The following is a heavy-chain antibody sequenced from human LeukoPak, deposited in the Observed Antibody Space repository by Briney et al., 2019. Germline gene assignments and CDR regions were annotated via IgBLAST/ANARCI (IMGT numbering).Heavy chain of an antibody. CDR1: GGSLSSSSYY. D-gene: IGHD3-9*01. CDR2: IYETGST. V-gene: IGHV4-39*01. Sequence: PSETLSLTCSVSGGSLSSSSYYWGWLRQPPGRGLEWIGNIYETGSTNYNPSLKSRVTISVDTSKNQFSLKLSSVTAADTAVYYCVRPDDNSFDFWGQGTMVTVSS. CDR3: VRPDDNSFDF. J-gene: IGHJ3*01.